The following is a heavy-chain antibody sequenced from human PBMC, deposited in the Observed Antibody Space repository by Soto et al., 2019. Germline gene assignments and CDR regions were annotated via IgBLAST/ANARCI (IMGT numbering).Heavy chain of an antibody. V-gene: IGHV3-48*02. CDR3: ARGRESYYYGSEINY. Sequence: GGSLRLSCAASGFTFSSYSMNWVRQAPGKGLEWVSYISSSSSTIYYADSVKGRFTISRDNAKNSLYLQMNSLRDEDTAVYYSARGRESYYYGSEINYWGQGTLVTVSS. CDR2: ISSSSSTI. CDR1: GFTFSSYS. J-gene: IGHJ4*02. D-gene: IGHD3-10*01.